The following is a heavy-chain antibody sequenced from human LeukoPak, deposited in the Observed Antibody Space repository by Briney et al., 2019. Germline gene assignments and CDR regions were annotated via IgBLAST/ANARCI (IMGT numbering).Heavy chain of an antibody. Sequence: GGSLRLSCAASGFSFSSYWMSWVRQAPGKGLEWVANIKEDGGEKHYVDSVKGRFTISRDNAMNSLFLQMNSLRAEDTAVYYCARDRMDTAMVTTPCARRFDPWGQGTLVTVSS. CDR2: IKEDGGEK. D-gene: IGHD5-18*01. J-gene: IGHJ5*02. V-gene: IGHV3-7*01. CDR1: GFSFSSYW. CDR3: ARDRMDTAMVTTPCARRFDP.